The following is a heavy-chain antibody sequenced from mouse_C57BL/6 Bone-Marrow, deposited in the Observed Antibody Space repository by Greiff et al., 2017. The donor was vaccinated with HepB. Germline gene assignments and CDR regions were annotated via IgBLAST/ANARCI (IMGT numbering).Heavy chain of an antibody. J-gene: IGHJ4*01. CDR1: GFTFSNYW. D-gene: IGHD1-1*01. Sequence: EVKVVESGGGLVQPGGSMKLSCVASGFTFSNYWMNWVRQSPEKGLEWVAQIRLKSDNYATHYAESVKGRFTISRDDSKSSVYLQMNNLRAEDTGIYYCTTNYYGSSYLYYYAMDYWGQGTSVTVSS. V-gene: IGHV6-3*01. CDR2: IRLKSDNYAT. CDR3: TTNYYGSSYLYYYAMDY.